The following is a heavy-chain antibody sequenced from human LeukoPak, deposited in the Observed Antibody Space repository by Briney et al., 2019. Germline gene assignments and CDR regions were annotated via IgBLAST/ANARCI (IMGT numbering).Heavy chain of an antibody. D-gene: IGHD6-19*01. V-gene: IGHV3-20*04. J-gene: IGHJ5*02. CDR2: INWNGGST. Sequence: PGGSLRLSCAASGFTFDDYGMSWVRQAPGKGLEWVSGINWNGGSTGYADSVKGRFTISRDNAKNSLYLQMNSLRAEDTAVYYCARDKSSSGWSPVRWFDPWGQGTLVTVSS. CDR3: ARDKSSSGWSPVRWFDP. CDR1: GFTFDDYG.